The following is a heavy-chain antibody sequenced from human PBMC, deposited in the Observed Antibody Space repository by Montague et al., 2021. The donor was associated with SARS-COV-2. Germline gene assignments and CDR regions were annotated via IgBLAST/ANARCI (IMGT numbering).Heavy chain of an antibody. CDR2: FYSGGTT. D-gene: IGHD3-22*01. Sequence: SLRLSCAASGFTVSGNYMSWVRQAPGKGLECVSVFYSGGTTYYADSVKGRFTISRHNSKNTLYLQMNSLRAEDTAVYYCARVPFCDSSGYLEDYWYFDLWGRGTLVTVSS. CDR1: GFTVSGNY. J-gene: IGHJ2*01. V-gene: IGHV3-53*04. CDR3: ARVPFCDSSGYLEDYWYFDL.